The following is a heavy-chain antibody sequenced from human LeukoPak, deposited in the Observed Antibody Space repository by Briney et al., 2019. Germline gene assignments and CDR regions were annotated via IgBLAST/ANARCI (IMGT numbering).Heavy chain of an antibody. Sequence: GGSLRLSCAASGFTFSSYGMHWVRQAPGKGLEWVAFIRYDGSNKYYADSVKGRFTISRDNSKNTLYLQMNSLRAEDTAVYYCAKKGRGRGYSYGDIDYWGQGTLVTVSS. CDR2: IRYDGSNK. D-gene: IGHD5-18*01. V-gene: IGHV3-30*02. CDR3: AKKGRGRGYSYGDIDY. CDR1: GFTFSSYG. J-gene: IGHJ4*02.